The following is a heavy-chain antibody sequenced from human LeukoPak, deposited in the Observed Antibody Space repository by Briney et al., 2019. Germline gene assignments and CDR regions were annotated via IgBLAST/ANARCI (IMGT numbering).Heavy chain of an antibody. V-gene: IGHV1-46*01. CDR2: INPSGGST. CDR1: GYTFTSYY. Sequence: GASVKVSCKASGYTFTSYYMHWVRQAPGQGLEWMGIINPSGGSTSYAQKFQGRVTMTTDTSTSTAYMELRSLRSDDTAVYYCARAGFNWFDPWGQGTLVTVSS. CDR3: ARAGFNWFDP. J-gene: IGHJ5*02.